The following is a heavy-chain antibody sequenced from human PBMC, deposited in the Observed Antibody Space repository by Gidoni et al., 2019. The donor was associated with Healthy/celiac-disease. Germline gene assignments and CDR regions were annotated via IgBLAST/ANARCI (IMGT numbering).Heavy chain of an antibody. J-gene: IGHJ6*02. D-gene: IGHD6-6*01. CDR2: IGSKANSYAT. Sequence: EVQLVESGGGLVQPGGSLKLSCAASGFTFSGSAMHWVRQASGKGLEWVGRIGSKANSYATAYAASVKGRFTISRDDSKNTAYLQMNSLKTEDTAVYYCTYAARLSYYYYGMDVWGQGTTVTVSS. CDR3: TYAARLSYYYYGMDV. CDR1: GFTFSGSA. V-gene: IGHV3-73*02.